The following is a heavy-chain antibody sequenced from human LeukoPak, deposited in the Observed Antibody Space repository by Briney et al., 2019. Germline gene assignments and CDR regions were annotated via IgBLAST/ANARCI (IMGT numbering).Heavy chain of an antibody. D-gene: IGHD1-26*01. CDR1: GFTFSSYA. Sequence: GGSLRLSCAASGFTFSSYAMSWVRQAPGKGLEWVSAISGSGGSTYYADSVEGRFTISRDNSKNTLYLQTNSLRAEDTAVYYCAKDRVGATTGYFDYWGQGTLVTVSS. CDR2: ISGSGGST. J-gene: IGHJ4*02. CDR3: AKDRVGATTGYFDY. V-gene: IGHV3-23*01.